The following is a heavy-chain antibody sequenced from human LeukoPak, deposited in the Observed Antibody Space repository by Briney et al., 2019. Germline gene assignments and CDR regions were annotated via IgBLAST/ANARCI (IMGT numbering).Heavy chain of an antibody. CDR3: ARTGGDCSSGLCYYAMDV. D-gene: IGHD2-21*02. CDR2: IYHSGST. V-gene: IGHV4-38-2*02. CDR1: GYSISSGYY. J-gene: IGHJ6*02. Sequence: SETLSLTCTVSGYSISSGYYWGWIRQPPGKGLEWIGSIYHSGSTYYNPSLKSRVTISVDTSKNQFSLKLSSVTAADTAVYYCARTGGDCSSGLCYYAMDVWGQGTTVTVSS.